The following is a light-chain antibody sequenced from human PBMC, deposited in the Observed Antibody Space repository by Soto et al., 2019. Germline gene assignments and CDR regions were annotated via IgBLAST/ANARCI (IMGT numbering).Light chain of an antibody. V-gene: IGKV1-33*01. Sequence: DIQMTQSPSSLSASLGDRVTMTCRASQAISKDLNWYQQKPGKAPKLLMFEASNLQTGVSSRLSGGGSGTYFTLTINSLQPADSATYYCQQYYYLPYTFGQGTTLEI. CDR3: QQYYYLPYT. CDR1: QAISKD. J-gene: IGKJ2*01. CDR2: EAS.